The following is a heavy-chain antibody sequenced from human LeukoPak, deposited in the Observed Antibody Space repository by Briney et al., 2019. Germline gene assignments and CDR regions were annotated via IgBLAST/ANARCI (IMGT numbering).Heavy chain of an antibody. D-gene: IGHD3-10*01. CDR1: GFTFSSYS. Sequence: TGGSLRLSCAASGFTFSSYSMNWVRQAPGKGLEWVSYISSSSSTIYYADSVKGRFTISRDNAKNSLYLQMNSLRAGDTALYYCAKKLFTGMGFYFDSWGQGTLVTVAS. CDR2: ISSSSSTI. J-gene: IGHJ4*02. V-gene: IGHV3-48*04. CDR3: AKKLFTGMGFYFDS.